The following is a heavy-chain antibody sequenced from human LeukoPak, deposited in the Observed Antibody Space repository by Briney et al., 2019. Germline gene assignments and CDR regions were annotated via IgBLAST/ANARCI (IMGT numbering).Heavy chain of an antibody. V-gene: IGHV3-30*18. Sequence: GSLRLPCAASGLSFSSYGLHWVRQAPGKGLGWGAGISYDGSNKYYADSVRGRFTISRDNSKNTLYLQMNSLRAEDTAVYYCAKDQAAAGLTVGYSFDYWGQGTLVTVSS. CDR2: ISYDGSNK. CDR3: AKDQAAAGLTVGYSFDY. CDR1: GLSFSSYG. D-gene: IGHD6-13*01. J-gene: IGHJ4*02.